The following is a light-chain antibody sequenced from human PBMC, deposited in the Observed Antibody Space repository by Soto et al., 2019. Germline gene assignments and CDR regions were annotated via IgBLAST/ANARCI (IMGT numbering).Light chain of an antibody. CDR1: SSNIGAGYH. J-gene: IGLJ3*02. Sequence: QSVLTQPPSVSGAPGQRVTISCTGSSSNIGAGYHVHWYQQLPGAAPKLLIFGDSNRPSGVPDRFSGSKSGTSASLTIIGLQAEDEGDYYCQSYDSSLSGSGVFGGGTKLTVL. CDR3: QSYDSSLSGSGV. CDR2: GDS. V-gene: IGLV1-40*01.